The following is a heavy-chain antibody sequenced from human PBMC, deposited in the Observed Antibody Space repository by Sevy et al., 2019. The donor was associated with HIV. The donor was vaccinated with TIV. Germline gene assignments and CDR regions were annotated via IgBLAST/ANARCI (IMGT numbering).Heavy chain of an antibody. D-gene: IGHD3-22*01. CDR1: GGTFSSYA. V-gene: IGHV1-69*13. J-gene: IGHJ5*02. CDR2: IIPIFGTA. Sequence: ASVKVSCKASGGTFSSYAISWVRQAPGQGLEWMGGIIPIFGTANYAQKFQGRVTITADESTSTAYMELSSLRSEDTAVYYCARDRYDSSGYYSNWFDPWGQGTLVTVSS. CDR3: ARDRYDSSGYYSNWFDP.